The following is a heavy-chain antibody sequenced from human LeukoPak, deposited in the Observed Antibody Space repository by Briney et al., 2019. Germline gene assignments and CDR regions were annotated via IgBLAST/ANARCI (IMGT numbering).Heavy chain of an antibody. Sequence: GESLKISCKGSGYSFTSYWIGWVRQMPGKGLEWMGIIYPGDSDTGYSPSFQGQVTISADKSISTAYLQWSSLKASDTAMYYCARQGYGSSWYLAREQYYFDYWGQGTLVTVSS. J-gene: IGHJ4*02. D-gene: IGHD6-13*01. CDR3: ARQGYGSSWYLAREQYYFDY. CDR1: GYSFTSYW. V-gene: IGHV5-51*01. CDR2: IYPGDSDT.